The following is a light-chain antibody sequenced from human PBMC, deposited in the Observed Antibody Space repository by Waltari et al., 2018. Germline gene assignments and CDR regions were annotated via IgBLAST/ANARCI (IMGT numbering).Light chain of an antibody. CDR3: QQYYSPPPT. V-gene: IGKV4-1*01. J-gene: IGKJ1*01. CDR1: QSVLYSSNNKNY. CDR2: WSS. Sequence: DIVMTQSPDSLAVSLGERATINCKSSQSVLYSSNNKNYLAWYQQKPGKPPKRLIYWSSTRESGVPDRFSGSGSGTDFTLTISSLQAEDVAVYYCQQYYSPPPTFGQGTKVEIK.